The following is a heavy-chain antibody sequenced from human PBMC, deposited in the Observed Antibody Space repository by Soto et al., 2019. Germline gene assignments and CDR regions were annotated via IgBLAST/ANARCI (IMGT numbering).Heavy chain of an antibody. CDR1: GGSISSYY. CDR3: ARDIYRSRFDY. D-gene: IGHD1-26*01. CDR2: IYYSGST. J-gene: IGHJ4*02. V-gene: IGHV4-59*01. Sequence: SETLSLTCTVSGGSISSYYWSWIRQPPGKGLEWIGYIYYSGSTNYNPSLKSRVTISVDTSKNQFSLKLSSVTAADTAVYYCARDIYRSRFDYWGRGPLVTVSS.